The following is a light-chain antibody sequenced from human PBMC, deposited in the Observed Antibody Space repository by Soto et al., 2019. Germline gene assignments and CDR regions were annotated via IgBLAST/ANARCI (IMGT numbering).Light chain of an antibody. CDR3: QQYNNWPSFT. J-gene: IGKJ3*01. V-gene: IGKV3-15*01. CDR1: QSVSSD. CDR2: GTS. Sequence: EMVMTQSPATLSVSPGERATLSCRASQSVSSDLAWYQQKPGQAPRLLMYGTSTRATGIPARFSGSGSGTEFTLTISSLQSEDSAVSYCQQYNNWPSFTFGPGTKVDIK.